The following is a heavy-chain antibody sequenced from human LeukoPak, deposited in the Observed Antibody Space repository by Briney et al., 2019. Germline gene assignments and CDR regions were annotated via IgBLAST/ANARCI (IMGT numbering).Heavy chain of an antibody. CDR3: ARDSGTTGEVKFGP. D-gene: IGHD3-10*01. J-gene: IGHJ5*02. CDR2: ISGSGTI. V-gene: IGHV4-4*07. CDR1: GGSIHSY. Sequence: SEALSLTCTVSGGSIHSYWSWIRQPAGKGLEWIGRISGSGTITYNPALQSRLTISIDTSKNQFSLKLMSVTAADTAVYYCARDSGTTGEVKFGPWGQGTLVTVSS.